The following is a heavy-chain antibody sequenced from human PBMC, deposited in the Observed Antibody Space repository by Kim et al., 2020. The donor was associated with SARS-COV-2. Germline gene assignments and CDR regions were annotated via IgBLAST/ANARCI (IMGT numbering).Heavy chain of an antibody. J-gene: IGHJ4*02. V-gene: IGHV4-34*01. Sequence: SETLSLTCAVYGGSFSGYYWSWIRQPPGKGLEWVGEINHSGSTNYNPSPKSRVTISVDTSKNQFPLKLSPVTAADTAVYYCERGLETITMIVVVIPMYQYDFDYWGQRTLVTVSS. CDR3: ERGLETITMIVVVIPMYQYDFDY. CDR1: GGSFSGYY. CDR2: INHSGST. D-gene: IGHD3-22*01.